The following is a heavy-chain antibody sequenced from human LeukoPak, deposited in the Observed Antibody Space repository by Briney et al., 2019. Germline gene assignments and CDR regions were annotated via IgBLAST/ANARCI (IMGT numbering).Heavy chain of an antibody. D-gene: IGHD6-13*01. CDR1: GGSISSGSYY. J-gene: IGHJ4*02. V-gene: IGHV4-61*02. CDR3: AREVVAAAGTVDY. CDR2: IYTSGST. Sequence: SETLSLTCTVSGGSISSGSYYWSWIRQPAGKGLEWIGRIYTSGSTNYNPSLKSRVTISVDTSKNQFSLILSSVTTADTAVYYCAREVVAAAGTVDYWGQGTLVTVSS.